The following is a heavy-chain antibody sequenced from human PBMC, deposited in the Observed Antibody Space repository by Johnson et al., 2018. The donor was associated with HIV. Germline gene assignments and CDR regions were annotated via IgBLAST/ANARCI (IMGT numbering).Heavy chain of an antibody. Sequence: QVQLVESGGGVVQPGRSLRLSCEASGFTFSSYAMHWVRQTPGKGLEWVAVISYDGSNKNYADSVKGRFTISRDNSKNTLYLQMNSLRAEDTAVYYCARDCGLAVVVWDDAFDIWGQGTMVTVSS. CDR1: GFTFSSYA. D-gene: IGHD2-15*01. J-gene: IGHJ3*02. V-gene: IGHV3-30*04. CDR3: ARDCGLAVVVWDDAFDI. CDR2: ISYDGSNK.